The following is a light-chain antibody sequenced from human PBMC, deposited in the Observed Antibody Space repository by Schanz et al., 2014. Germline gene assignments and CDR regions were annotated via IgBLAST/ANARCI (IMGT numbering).Light chain of an antibody. CDR1: SSDIGGYIF. CDR2: DVS. CDR3: SSYEGSSTLE. Sequence: QSALTQPPSASGSPGQSVTISCTGTSSDIGGYIFVSWYQVHAGKAPKLLIYDVSSRPSGVSDRFSGSKSGNTASLTISGLQAEDEADYYCSSYEGSSTLEFGGGTKVTVL. V-gene: IGLV2-8*01. J-gene: IGLJ2*01.